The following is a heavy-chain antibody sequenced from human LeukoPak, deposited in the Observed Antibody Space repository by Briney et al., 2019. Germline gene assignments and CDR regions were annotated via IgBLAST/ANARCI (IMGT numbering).Heavy chain of an antibody. D-gene: IGHD3-10*01. CDR3: ATTPYGSGSYYLTEYFDY. V-gene: IGHV4-34*01. CDR1: GGSFSGYY. CDR2: INHSGST. J-gene: IGHJ4*02. Sequence: SETLSLTCAVYGGSFSGYYWSWIRQPPGKGLEWIGEINHSGSTNYNPSLKSRVIISVDTSKNQFSLKLSSVTAADTAVYYCATTPYGSGSYYLTEYFDYWGQGTLVTVSS.